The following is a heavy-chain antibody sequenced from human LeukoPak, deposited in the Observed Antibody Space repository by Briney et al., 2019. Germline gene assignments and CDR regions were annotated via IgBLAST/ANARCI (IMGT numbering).Heavy chain of an antibody. Sequence: ASVKVSCKASGGTFSSYAISWVRQAPGQRLEWMGWINAGNGNTKYSQKFQGRVTITRDTSASTAYMELSSLRSEDTAVYYCARDGYDRWQQLSVARTFDYWGQGTLVTVSS. J-gene: IGHJ4*02. CDR1: GGTFSSYA. V-gene: IGHV1-3*01. CDR2: INAGNGNT. D-gene: IGHD3-22*01. CDR3: ARDGYDRWQQLSVARTFDY.